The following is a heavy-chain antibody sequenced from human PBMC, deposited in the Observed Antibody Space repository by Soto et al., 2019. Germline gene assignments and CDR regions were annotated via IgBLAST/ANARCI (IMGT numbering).Heavy chain of an antibody. CDR3: ARVVDCGGDCPYYFDY. Sequence: SETLSLTCTVSGCSISSYYWSWIRQPPGKGLEWIGYIYYSGSTNYNPSLKSRVTISVDTSKNQFSLKLSSVTAADTAVYYCARVVDCGGDCPYYFDYWGQGTLVTVSS. CDR2: IYYSGST. J-gene: IGHJ4*02. D-gene: IGHD2-21*02. CDR1: GCSISSYY. V-gene: IGHV4-59*01.